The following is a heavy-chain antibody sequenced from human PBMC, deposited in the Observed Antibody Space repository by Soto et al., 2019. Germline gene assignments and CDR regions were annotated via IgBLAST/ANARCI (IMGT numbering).Heavy chain of an antibody. D-gene: IGHD1-1*01. V-gene: IGHV3-11*06. J-gene: IGHJ6*02. CDR2: ISTRSTYT. CDR3: ARDLAWKRGKVGRYYYGMDV. CDR1: GFIFSDYY. Sequence: PGGSLRLSCAASGFIFSDYYMSWVRQTPGKGLEWISYISTRSTYTNYADSVKGRFTISRDNTKNSLYLQMDSLRVEDTAVCYCARDLAWKRGKVGRYYYGMDVWGQGTTVTVSS.